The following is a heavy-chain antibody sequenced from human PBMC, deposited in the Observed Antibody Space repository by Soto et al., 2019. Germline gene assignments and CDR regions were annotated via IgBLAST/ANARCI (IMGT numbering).Heavy chain of an antibody. V-gene: IGHV4-4*02. Sequence: SETLSLTCAVSGGSISSSNWWSWVRQPPGKGLEWIGEIYHSGSTNYNPSLKSRVTISVDKSKNQFSLKLSSVTAADTAVYYCARVSDYYGSGSPTFDYWGQGTMVTVYS. CDR1: GGSISSSNW. CDR2: IYHSGST. D-gene: IGHD3-10*01. CDR3: ARVSDYYGSGSPTFDY. J-gene: IGHJ4*02.